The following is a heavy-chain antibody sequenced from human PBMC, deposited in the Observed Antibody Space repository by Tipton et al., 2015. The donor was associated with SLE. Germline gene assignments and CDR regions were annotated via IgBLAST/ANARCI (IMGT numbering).Heavy chain of an antibody. CDR1: GGSISSYY. Sequence: TLSLTCTVSGGSISSYYWSWIRQPPGKGLEWIGYIYYSGSTNYNPPLKSRATISVDTSKNQFSLKLSSVTAADTAVYYCASQGVVAGFDYWGQGTLVTVSS. CDR3: ASQGVVAGFDY. J-gene: IGHJ4*02. D-gene: IGHD6-19*01. CDR2: IYYSGST. V-gene: IGHV4-59*08.